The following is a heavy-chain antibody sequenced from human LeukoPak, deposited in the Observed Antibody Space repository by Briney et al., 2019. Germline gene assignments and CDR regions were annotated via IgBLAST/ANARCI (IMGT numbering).Heavy chain of an antibody. D-gene: IGHD1-1*01. CDR1: GGSISSSSYY. V-gene: IGHV4-61*05. CDR3: ARQGDWNYVDY. Sequence: SETLSLTCPVSGGSISSSSYYWGWIRQPPGKGLEWIGYIYYSGSTNYNPSLKSRVTISVDTSKNQFSLKLSSVTAADTAVYYCARQGDWNYVDYWGQGTLVTVSS. J-gene: IGHJ4*02. CDR2: IYYSGST.